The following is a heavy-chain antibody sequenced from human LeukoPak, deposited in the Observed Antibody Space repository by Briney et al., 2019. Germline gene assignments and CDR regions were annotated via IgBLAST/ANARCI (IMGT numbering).Heavy chain of an antibody. CDR3: ARYPLSYSGNWHYYFDY. V-gene: IGHV1-18*04. J-gene: IGHJ4*02. D-gene: IGHD6-13*01. CDR2: ISAYNGNT. Sequence: GASVKVSCKASGYTFTSYGISWVRQAPGQGLEGMGWISAYNGNTNYAQNLQDRVFMNTDTSTSTAYMELRSLRSDDTAVYYCARYPLSYSGNWHYYFDYWGQGTLVTVSS. CDR1: GYTFTSYG.